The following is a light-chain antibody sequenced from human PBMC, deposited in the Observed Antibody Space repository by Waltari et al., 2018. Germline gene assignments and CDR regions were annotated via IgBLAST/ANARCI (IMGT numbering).Light chain of an antibody. Sequence: DIEMTQSPSSLSASIGDTVSMTCRASQTISSALNWYQQKPGKAPKLLVYHASTLQNGVPSRFSGWGSGTNFALIINDLQPEDFGTYYCQQSYDTLWSFGPGTTVDIK. CDR3: QQSYDTLWS. CDR2: HAS. J-gene: IGKJ1*01. V-gene: IGKV1-39*01. CDR1: QTISSA.